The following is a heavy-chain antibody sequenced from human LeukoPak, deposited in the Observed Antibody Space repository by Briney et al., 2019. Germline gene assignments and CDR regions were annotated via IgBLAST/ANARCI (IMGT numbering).Heavy chain of an antibody. D-gene: IGHD3-10*01. CDR1: GFTFSSYA. CDR3: TRDRDSGAFDI. CDR2: ISYDGSYK. V-gene: IGHV3-30-3*01. J-gene: IGHJ3*02. Sequence: GGSLRLSCADSGFTFSSYAMHWVRQAPGKGLEWAAVISYDGSYKDYADSVKGRFTVSRDNSKNTLYLQMNSLRAEDTAVYYCTRDRDSGAFDIWGQGTMVTVS.